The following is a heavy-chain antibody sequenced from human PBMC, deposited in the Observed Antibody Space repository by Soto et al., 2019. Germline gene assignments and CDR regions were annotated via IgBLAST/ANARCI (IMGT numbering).Heavy chain of an antibody. Sequence: QVQLQQWGAGLLKPSETLSLTCAVYGGSFSGYYWSWIRQPPGKGLEWIGEINHSGSTNYNPSLKSRVTISVDTSKTQFSLKLSSVTAADTAVYYCARVTAMYYYYYMDVCGKGTTVTVSS. V-gene: IGHV4-34*01. CDR3: ARVTAMYYYYYMDV. D-gene: IGHD2-2*01. J-gene: IGHJ6*03. CDR2: INHSGST. CDR1: GGSFSGYY.